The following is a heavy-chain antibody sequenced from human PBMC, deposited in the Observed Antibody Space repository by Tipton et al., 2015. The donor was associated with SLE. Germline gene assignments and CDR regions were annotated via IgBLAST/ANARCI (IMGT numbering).Heavy chain of an antibody. D-gene: IGHD1-20*01. V-gene: IGHV4-4*09. CDR2: IHTSGST. CDR3: ARGYNWNPYYFDY. CDR1: GGSTTNYY. Sequence: TLSLTCTVSGGSTTNYYWSWIRQPPGKGLEWIGYIHTSGSTNYNPSLKSRVTISVDTSKNQFSLKLSSVTAADTAVYYCARGYNWNPYYFDYWGQGTLVTVSS. J-gene: IGHJ4*02.